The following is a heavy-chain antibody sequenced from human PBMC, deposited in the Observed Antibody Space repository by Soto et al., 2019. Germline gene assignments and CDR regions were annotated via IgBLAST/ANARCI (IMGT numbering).Heavy chain of an antibody. CDR2: IYWDDDK. Sequence: GPTLVNPTQTLTRTCTCSGCSLSTSGVGVGWIRQPPGKALEWLALIYWDDDKRYSPSLKSRLTITKDTSKNQVVLTMTNMDPVDTATYYCAHTGDRIYPRPNWFDPWGQGTLVTVSS. CDR1: GCSLSTSGVG. V-gene: IGHV2-5*02. J-gene: IGHJ5*02. CDR3: AHTGDRIYPRPNWFDP. D-gene: IGHD3-10*01.